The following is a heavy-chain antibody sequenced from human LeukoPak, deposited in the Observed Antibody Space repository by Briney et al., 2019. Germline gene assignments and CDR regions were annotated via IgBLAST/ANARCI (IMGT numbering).Heavy chain of an antibody. Sequence: GGSLRLSCAASGFTFSSYGMHWVRQAPGKGLEWVAFIRYDGSNKYYVDSVKGRFTISRDNSKNTQYLQMNSLRAEDTAVYYCAKDYTPPGVGAIGPNWGQGTLVTVSS. J-gene: IGHJ4*02. D-gene: IGHD1-26*01. CDR3: AKDYTPPGVGAIGPN. V-gene: IGHV3-30*02. CDR1: GFTFSSYG. CDR2: IRYDGSNK.